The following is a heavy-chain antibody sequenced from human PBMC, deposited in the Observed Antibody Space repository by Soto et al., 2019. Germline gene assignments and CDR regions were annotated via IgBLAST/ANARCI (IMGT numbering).Heavy chain of an antibody. CDR2: IYINGRT. J-gene: IGHJ4*02. D-gene: IGHD4-17*01. CDR3: ARGEYFGDYDY. V-gene: IGHV4-4*07. Sequence: SSETLSLTCSVSGGSISTYYWNWIRQSAGKGLEWIGRIYINGRTNYNPSLKSRVTLSVDTSKNQFSLTLSSVTAADTAVYYCARGEYFGDYDYWGQGTLVTVSS. CDR1: GGSISTYY.